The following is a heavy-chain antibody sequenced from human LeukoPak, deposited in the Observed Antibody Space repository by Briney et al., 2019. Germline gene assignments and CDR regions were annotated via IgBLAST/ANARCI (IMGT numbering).Heavy chain of an antibody. V-gene: IGHV1-2*02. Sequence: GASVKVSCKASGYTFTGYYMHWVRQAPGQGLEWMGWINPNSGGTNYAQKFQGRVTMTRDTSISTAYMELSRLRSDDTAVYYCAREYCSSTSCYKAHNWFDPWGQGTLVTVSS. CDR1: GYTFTGYY. CDR3: AREYCSSTSCYKAHNWFDP. J-gene: IGHJ5*02. CDR2: INPNSGGT. D-gene: IGHD2-2*02.